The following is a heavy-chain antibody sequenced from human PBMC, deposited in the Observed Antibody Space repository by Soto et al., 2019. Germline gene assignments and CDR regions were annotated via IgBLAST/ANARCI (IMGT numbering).Heavy chain of an antibody. V-gene: IGHV4-59*01. CDR3: ARVGYYYGSGSYIDY. D-gene: IGHD3-10*01. J-gene: IGHJ4*02. CDR1: GGSISSYY. Sequence: TSETLSLTCTVSGGSISSYYWSWIRQPPGKGLEWIGYIYYSGSTNYNPSLKSRVAISVDTSKNQFSLKLSSVTAADTAVYYCARVGYYYGSGSYIDYWGQGTLVTVSS. CDR2: IYYSGST.